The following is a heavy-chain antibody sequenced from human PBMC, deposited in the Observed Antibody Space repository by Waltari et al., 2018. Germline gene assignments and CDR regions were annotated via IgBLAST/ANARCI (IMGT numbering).Heavy chain of an antibody. J-gene: IGHJ4*02. Sequence: QVQLQESGPGLVKPSETLSLTCTVSGGSISSGGYYWGWTRQLPGKGLEWIWYTYHTGNTYYNPSLKSRVTMSVDMSKNQFSLKLTSVTAADRAVYYCARVNYDSKGYYYYTTFDYWGQGTLVTVSS. CDR2: TYHTGNT. CDR3: ARVNYDSKGYYYYTTFDY. V-gene: IGHV4-30-4*08. CDR1: GGSISSGGYY. D-gene: IGHD3-22*01.